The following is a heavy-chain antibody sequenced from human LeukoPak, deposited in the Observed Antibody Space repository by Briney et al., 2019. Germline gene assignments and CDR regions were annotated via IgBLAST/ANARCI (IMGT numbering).Heavy chain of an antibody. D-gene: IGHD4-23*01. J-gene: IGHJ4*02. CDR1: GFTFSSYS. CDR3: ARTKGRTVVTQIVIDY. Sequence: GGSLRLSCAASGFTFSSYSMNWVRQAPGKGLEWVSSISSSSSYIYYADSVKGRFTISRDNAKNSLYLQMNSLRAEDTAVYYCARTKGRTVVTQIVIDYWGQGTLVTVSS. CDR2: ISSSSSYI. V-gene: IGHV3-21*04.